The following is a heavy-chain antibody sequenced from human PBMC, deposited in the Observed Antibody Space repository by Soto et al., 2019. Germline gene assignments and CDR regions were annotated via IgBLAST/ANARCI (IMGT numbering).Heavy chain of an antibody. Sequence: EVQLVESGGGLVQPGGSLRLSCAASGFTFSSYWMHWVRQAPGKGLVWVSRINSDGSSTSYADSVQGRFTISRDNAKNTLYLQMNSRRAEDTAVYYCAVAVAGPTAIGYWGQGTLVTVSS. D-gene: IGHD6-19*01. J-gene: IGHJ4*02. V-gene: IGHV3-74*01. CDR3: AVAVAGPTAIGY. CDR1: GFTFSSYW. CDR2: INSDGSST.